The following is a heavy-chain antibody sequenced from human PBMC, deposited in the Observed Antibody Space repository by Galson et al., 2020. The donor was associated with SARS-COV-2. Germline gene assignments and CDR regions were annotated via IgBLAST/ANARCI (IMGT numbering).Heavy chain of an antibody. D-gene: IGHD4-17*01. V-gene: IGHV3-23*01. CDR2: VGGTGSST. J-gene: IGHJ4*02. CDR1: GFTFSRYA. CDR3: AKDLWGTVTSDY. Sequence: GGSLRLSCAASGFTFSRYAMSWVRQAPGKGLEWVSTVGGTGSSTYYADSVKGRFTISRDNSKNTLFLQMNSLRAEDTAIYYCAKDLWGTVTSDYWGQGALVTVSS.